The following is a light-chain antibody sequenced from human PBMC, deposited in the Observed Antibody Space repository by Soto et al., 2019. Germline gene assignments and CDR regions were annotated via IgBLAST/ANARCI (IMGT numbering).Light chain of an antibody. CDR2: KAS. CDR1: QTISSW. V-gene: IGKV1-5*03. J-gene: IGKJ1*01. CDR3: QQYGGSPRT. Sequence: DIQMTQSPSTLSGSVVDRVTITCRSSQTISSWLAWYQQTPGKAPKLLIYKASTLKSGVPSRFSGSGSGTEFTLTISSLQPDDFAVYYCQQYGGSPRTFGQGTKVDI.